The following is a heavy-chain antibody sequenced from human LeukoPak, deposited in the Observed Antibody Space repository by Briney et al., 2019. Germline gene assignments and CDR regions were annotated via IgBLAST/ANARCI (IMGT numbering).Heavy chain of an antibody. Sequence: GGSLRLSCAASGFTFSSYGMSWVRQAPGKGLEWVSAISGSGGSTYYADSVKGRFTISRDNSKNTLYLQMNSLRAEDTAVYYCATPAAYYYDSSGPGQTDYWGQGTLVTVSS. CDR2: ISGSGGST. V-gene: IGHV3-23*01. CDR3: ATPAAYYYDSSGPGQTDY. D-gene: IGHD3-22*01. CDR1: GFTFSSYG. J-gene: IGHJ4*02.